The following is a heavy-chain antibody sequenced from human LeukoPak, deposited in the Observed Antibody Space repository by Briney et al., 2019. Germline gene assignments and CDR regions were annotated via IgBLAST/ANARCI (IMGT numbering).Heavy chain of an antibody. CDR1: GFTVSSNY. CDR2: ISSSSSYI. CDR3: ARPSRLTGMDV. V-gene: IGHV3-21*01. D-gene: IGHD2-2*01. J-gene: IGHJ6*04. Sequence: PGGSLRLSRAASGFTVSSNYMSWVRQAPGKGLEWVSSISSSSSYIYYADSVKGRFTISRDNAKNSLYLQMNSLRAEDTAVYYCARPSRLTGMDVWGKGTTVTVSS.